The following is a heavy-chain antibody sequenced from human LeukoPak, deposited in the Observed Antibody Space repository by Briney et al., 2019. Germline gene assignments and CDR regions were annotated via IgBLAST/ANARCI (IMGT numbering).Heavy chain of an antibody. CDR2: IYSGGST. V-gene: IGHV3-66*02. D-gene: IGHD5-18*01. CDR3: ARDRYSYGYALDC. J-gene: IGHJ4*02. CDR1: GFTVSNNY. Sequence: GGSLRLSCTASGFTVSNNYMSCVRQAPGKGLEWFSVIYSGGSTYHADCVKGRFIISRDNSKNTLNLQMNSLRVEDSAVYYYARDRYSYGYALDCWGQGTLVTVSS.